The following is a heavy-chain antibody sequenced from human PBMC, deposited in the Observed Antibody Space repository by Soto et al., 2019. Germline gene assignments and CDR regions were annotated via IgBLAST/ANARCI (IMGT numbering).Heavy chain of an antibody. D-gene: IGHD1-26*01. CDR3: VRHSSGSRHPGFDY. V-gene: IGHV4-39*01. Sequence: PSETLSLTCTVSGGSISSSTYYWGWVRQPPGKGLEWIASIYDGGSSHYHPSLKSRVTISVDTSKNQFSLKLSSMTAADTAVYYCVRHSSGSRHPGFDYWGQGTLVTVSS. J-gene: IGHJ4*02. CDR2: IYDGGSS. CDR1: GGSISSSTYY.